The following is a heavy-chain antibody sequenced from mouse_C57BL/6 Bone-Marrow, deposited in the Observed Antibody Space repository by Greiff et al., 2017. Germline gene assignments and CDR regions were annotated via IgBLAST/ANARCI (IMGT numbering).Heavy chain of an antibody. V-gene: IGHV1-85*01. CDR3: ARVGWLLRRGYAMDY. CDR1: GYTFTSYD. D-gene: IGHD2-3*01. Sequence: QVHVKQSGPELVKPGASVKLSCKASGYTFTSYDINWVKQRPGQGLEWIGWIYPRDGSTKYNEKFKGKATLTVDTSSSTAYMELHSLTSEDSAVYFCARVGWLLRRGYAMDYWGQGTSVTVSS. CDR2: IYPRDGST. J-gene: IGHJ4*01.